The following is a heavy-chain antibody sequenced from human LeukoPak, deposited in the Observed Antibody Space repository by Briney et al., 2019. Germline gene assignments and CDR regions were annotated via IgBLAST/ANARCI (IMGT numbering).Heavy chain of an antibody. Sequence: GGSLRLSCAASGFTFSSYWMSWVRQAPGKGLEWVANIKKDGSEKYYVDSVKGRFSISRDNAKNSLYLQMNSLRAEDTGVYYCASQRDGDYVEWGQGTQVTVSP. CDR3: ASQRDGDYVE. CDR2: IKKDGSEK. J-gene: IGHJ4*02. V-gene: IGHV3-7*01. D-gene: IGHD4-17*01. CDR1: GFTFSSYW.